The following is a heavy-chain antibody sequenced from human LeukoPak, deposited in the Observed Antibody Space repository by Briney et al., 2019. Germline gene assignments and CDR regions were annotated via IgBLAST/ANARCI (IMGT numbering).Heavy chain of an antibody. V-gene: IGHV4-59*08. J-gene: IGHJ4*02. CDR1: GGSIGSYY. CDR2: IYYSGST. CDR3: ARHGGGYSGYDLFIDY. Sequence: PSETLSLTCTVSGGSIGSYYWSWIRQPPGKGLEWIGYIYYSGSTNYNPSLKSRVTISVDTSKNQFSLKLSSVTAADTAVYYCARHGGGYSGYDLFIDYWGQGTLVTVSS. D-gene: IGHD5-12*01.